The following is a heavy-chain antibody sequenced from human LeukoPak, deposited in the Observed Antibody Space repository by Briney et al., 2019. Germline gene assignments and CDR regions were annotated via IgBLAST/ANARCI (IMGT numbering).Heavy chain of an antibody. J-gene: IGHJ4*02. CDR1: GFTFSSYW. Sequence: GGSLRLSCAASGFTFSSYWMSWVRQAPGKGLEWVANIKQDGSEKYYVDSVKGRFTISRDNAKNSLYLQMNSLRAEDTAVYYCARDPGLKRESVTYDSSGYYYGVFDYWGQGTLVTVSS. V-gene: IGHV3-7*01. D-gene: IGHD3-22*01. CDR2: IKQDGSEK. CDR3: ARDPGLKRESVTYDSSGYYYGVFDY.